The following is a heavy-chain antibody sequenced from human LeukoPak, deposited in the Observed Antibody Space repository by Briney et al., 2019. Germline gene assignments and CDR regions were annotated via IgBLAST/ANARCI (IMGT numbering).Heavy chain of an antibody. CDR3: ARVTYRGSVMGDDY. D-gene: IGHD5-12*01. CDR2: INPNSGGT. Sequence: GASVKVSCKASGYTFTGYYMHWVGQAPGQGVEWMGWINPNSGGTNYAQKFQGRVTMTRDTSISTAYMELSRLRSDDTAVYYCARVTYRGSVMGDDYWGQGTLVTVSS. CDR1: GYTFTGYY. V-gene: IGHV1-2*02. J-gene: IGHJ4*02.